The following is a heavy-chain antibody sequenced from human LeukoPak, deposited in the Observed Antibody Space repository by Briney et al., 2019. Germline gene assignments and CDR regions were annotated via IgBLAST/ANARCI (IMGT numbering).Heavy chain of an antibody. CDR3: ARLTGP. V-gene: IGHV1-69*01. J-gene: IGHJ5*02. D-gene: IGHD3-10*01. Sequence: KYARKLQDRVTITADESTTTAYMELSSLRSEDTAVYYCARLTGPWGQGTLVTVSS.